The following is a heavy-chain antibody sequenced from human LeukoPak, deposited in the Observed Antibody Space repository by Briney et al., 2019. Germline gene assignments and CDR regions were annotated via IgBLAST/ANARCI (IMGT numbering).Heavy chain of an antibody. J-gene: IGHJ4*02. CDR1: GFTFSSYS. V-gene: IGHV3-21*01. D-gene: IGHD3-22*01. Sequence: GGSLRLSCAASGFTFSSYSMNWVRQAPGKGLAWVSSISSSSSYIYYADSVKGRFTISRDNAKNSLYLQMNSLRAEDTAVYYCARAGYYDSSGYSYWGQGTLVTVSS. CDR2: ISSSSSYI. CDR3: ARAGYYDSSGYSY.